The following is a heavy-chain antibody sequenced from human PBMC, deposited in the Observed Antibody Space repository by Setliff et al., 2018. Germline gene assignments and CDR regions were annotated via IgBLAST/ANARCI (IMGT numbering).Heavy chain of an antibody. V-gene: IGHV1-8*02. Sequence: ASVKVSCKASGNIFSNSDINWVRQTPGQGLEWMGWMNPNGRAGSTQKFQGRVTMTRDTSINTVYMELNSLRSDDTAVYYCVRGPRQASYGFPLRPSDIWGQGTVVTVSS. CDR3: VRGPRQASYGFPLRPSDI. CDR2: MNPNGRA. D-gene: IGHD5-18*01. J-gene: IGHJ3*02. CDR1: GNIFSNSD.